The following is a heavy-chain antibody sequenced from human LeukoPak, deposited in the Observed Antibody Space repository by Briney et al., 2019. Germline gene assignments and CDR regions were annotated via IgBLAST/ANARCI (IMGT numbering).Heavy chain of an antibody. CDR2: IYPGDSDT. CDR1: GYTFTSYW. J-gene: IGHJ4*02. CDR3: ARHMGYGDHYYFDY. Sequence: GESLKISCEGSGYTFTSYWIGWVRQIPGKGLEWMGIIYPGDSDTTYSPSFQGQVTISADKSISTASLQWSSLKASDTAMYYCARHMGYGDHYYFDYWGQGTLVTVSS. D-gene: IGHD4-17*01. V-gene: IGHV5-51*01.